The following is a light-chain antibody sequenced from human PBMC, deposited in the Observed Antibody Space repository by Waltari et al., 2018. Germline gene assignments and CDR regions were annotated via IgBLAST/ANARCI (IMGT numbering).Light chain of an antibody. J-gene: IGKJ1*01. V-gene: IGKV3-20*01. CDR3: QQYGSSPGT. Sequence: EIVLTQSPGTRSLSPGERATLSCRASQSVSSSYLAWYQQKPDQAPRLLIYGSSSRATGIPDRFSGSGSGTDFTLTISRLEPEDFAVYYCQQYGSSPGTFGQGTKVEIK. CDR2: GSS. CDR1: QSVSSSY.